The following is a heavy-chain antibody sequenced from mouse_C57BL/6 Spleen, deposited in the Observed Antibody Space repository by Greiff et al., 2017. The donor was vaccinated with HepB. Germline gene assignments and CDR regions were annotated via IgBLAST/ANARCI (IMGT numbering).Heavy chain of an antibody. CDR1: GYSFTDYN. D-gene: IGHD2-4*01. V-gene: IGHV1-39*01. CDR2: INPNYGTT. Sequence: EVKLMESGPELVKPGASVKISCKASGYSFTDYNMNWVKQSNGKSLEWIGVINPNYGTTSYNQKFKGKATLTVDQSSSTAYMQLNSLTSEDSAVYYCAREGLYYDYERYAMDYWGQGTSVTVSS. J-gene: IGHJ4*01. CDR3: AREGLYYDYERYAMDY.